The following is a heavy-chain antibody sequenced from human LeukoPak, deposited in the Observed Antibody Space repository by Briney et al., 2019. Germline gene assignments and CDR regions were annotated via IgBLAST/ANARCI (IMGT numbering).Heavy chain of an antibody. CDR1: GYTFTSYY. D-gene: IGHD5-18*01. V-gene: IGHV1-46*01. Sequence: ASVKVSCKASGYTFTSYYMHWVRQAPGQGLEWVGIINPSGGRTSYAQKFQGRVTMTRDTSTSTVYMELSSLRSEDTAVYYCARDLGDVDTAMVEYYFDYWGQGTLVTVSS. J-gene: IGHJ4*02. CDR3: ARDLGDVDTAMVEYYFDY. CDR2: INPSGGRT.